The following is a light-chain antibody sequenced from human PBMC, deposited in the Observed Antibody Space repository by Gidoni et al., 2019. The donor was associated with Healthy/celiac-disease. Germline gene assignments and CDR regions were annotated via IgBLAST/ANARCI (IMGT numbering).Light chain of an antibody. CDR1: SSDVGGYNY. CDR2: DVS. Sequence: QSALTQPASVSGSPGQSITISCTGTSSDVGGYNYVSWYQQHPGKAPKLMIYDVSNRPSGVSNRFSGSKSGNTASLTISGLQAEDEADYYCSSYTSSSTLYVFGTGTKVNV. J-gene: IGLJ1*01. V-gene: IGLV2-14*01. CDR3: SSYTSSSTLYV.